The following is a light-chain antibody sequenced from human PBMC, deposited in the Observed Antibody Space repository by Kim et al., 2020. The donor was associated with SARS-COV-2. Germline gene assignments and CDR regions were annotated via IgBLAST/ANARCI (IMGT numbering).Light chain of an antibody. CDR3: QQLNSDPLT. J-gene: IGKJ2*01. CDR2: EAS. V-gene: IGKV1-9*01. Sequence: SASVGDKFTNTCRASQGTTNSFAWYQQNPGEAPKLLIFEASILQTGVPSRFTGSGSGTEFTLTISSLQPEDFATYFCQQLNSDPLTFGGGTKLEI. CDR1: QGTTNS.